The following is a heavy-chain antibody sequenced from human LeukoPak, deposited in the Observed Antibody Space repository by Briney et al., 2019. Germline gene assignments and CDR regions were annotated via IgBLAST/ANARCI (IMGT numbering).Heavy chain of an antibody. D-gene: IGHD3-9*01. J-gene: IGHJ4*02. V-gene: IGHV4-34*01. CDR2: INHSGST. CDR1: GGSFSGYY. Sequence: SETLSLTCAVYGGSFSGYYWSWIRQPPGKGLEWIGEINHSGSTNYNPSLKSRVTISVDTSKNQFSLKLSSVTAADTAVYYCARGSPSQLRYFDLWGQGTLVTVPS. CDR3: ARGSPSQLRYFDL.